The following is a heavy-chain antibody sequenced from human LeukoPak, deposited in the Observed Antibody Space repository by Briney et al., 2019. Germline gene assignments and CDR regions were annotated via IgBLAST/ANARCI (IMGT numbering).Heavy chain of an antibody. CDR1: VDSVSINSAA. V-gene: IGHV6-1*01. D-gene: IGHD3-10*01. CDR2: TYYRSKWYN. J-gene: IGHJ5*02. Sequence: SQTLALTCAICVDSVSINSAAGNSVRQSPARGLEWLGRTYYRSKWYNDYAVSVKSRITINPDTSKNQFDLQLHSVTPEDTAVYYCARDTRGRYYYGSGSYFSLDPWGQGTLVTVSS. CDR3: ARDTRGRYYYGSGSYFSLDP.